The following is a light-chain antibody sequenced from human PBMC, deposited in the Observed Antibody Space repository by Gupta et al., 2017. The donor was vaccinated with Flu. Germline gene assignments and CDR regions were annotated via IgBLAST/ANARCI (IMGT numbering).Light chain of an antibody. J-gene: IGKJ1*01. Sequence: DVVLTQSPLSLPVIFGPPASLSCRSSQSLVHRNGTTYLTWFQQRPGQSPRRLIYRVSNRDSGVPDRFSGSGSGTDFTLKISRVEAEDVGVYYCMQGTHWPTFGQGTKVEIK. CDR3: MQGTHWPT. CDR1: QSLVHRNGTTY. V-gene: IGKV2-30*02. CDR2: RVS.